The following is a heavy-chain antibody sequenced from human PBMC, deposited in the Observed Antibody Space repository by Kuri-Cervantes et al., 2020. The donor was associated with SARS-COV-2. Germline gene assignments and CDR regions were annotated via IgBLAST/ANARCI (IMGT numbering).Heavy chain of an antibody. J-gene: IGHJ6*02. CDR1: GGSISSYY. V-gene: IGHV4-4*07. CDR2: IYTSGST. D-gene: IGHD2-2*02. CDR3: ASAWGYCSSTSCYNAPYYYYGMDV. Sequence: SETLSLTCTVSGGSISSYYWSWIRQPAGKGLEWIGRIYTSGSTNYNPSLKSRVTMSVDTSKNQFSLKLSSVTAAGTAVYYCASAWGYCSSTSCYNAPYYYYGMDVWGQGTTVTVSS.